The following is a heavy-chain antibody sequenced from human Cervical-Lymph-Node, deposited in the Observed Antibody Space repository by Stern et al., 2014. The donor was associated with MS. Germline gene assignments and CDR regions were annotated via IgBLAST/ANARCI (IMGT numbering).Heavy chain of an antibody. D-gene: IGHD2-15*01. CDR2: ISAYNGNT. CDR1: GYTFTSYG. V-gene: IGHV1-18*01. Sequence: VQLVESGAEVKKPGASVKVSCKASGYTFTSYGISWVRQAPGQGLEWMGWISAYNGNTNYAQKLQSRVTMTTDTSASTACMELRSLRSDDSAVYYCARGLLGSENAFDIWGQGTMVTVSS. J-gene: IGHJ3*02. CDR3: ARGLLGSENAFDI.